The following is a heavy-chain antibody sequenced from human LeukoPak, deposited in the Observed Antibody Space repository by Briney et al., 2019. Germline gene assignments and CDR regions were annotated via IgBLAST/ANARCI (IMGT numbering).Heavy chain of an antibody. V-gene: IGHV4-59*08. CDR3: ARHSYDYVWGSYPEGAFDI. Sequence: SETLSLTCTVSGGSIGSYYWSWIRQPPGKGLEWIGYIYYSGSTNYNPSLKSRVTISVDTSKNQFSLKLSSVTAADTAVYYCARHSYDYVWGSYPEGAFDIWGQGTMVTVSS. CDR1: GGSIGSYY. D-gene: IGHD3-16*02. J-gene: IGHJ3*02. CDR2: IYYSGST.